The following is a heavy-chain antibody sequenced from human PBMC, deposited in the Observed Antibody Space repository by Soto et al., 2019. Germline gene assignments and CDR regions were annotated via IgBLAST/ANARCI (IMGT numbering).Heavy chain of an antibody. CDR1: GLPLSFYS. D-gene: IGHD1-1*01. Sequence: GRSLRLSCAASGLPLSFYSMSWVRQAPGKGLEWISYITSTSSAINYADSVRGRFTISRDNGMQSLFLHMNSLRDEDTAVYYCASDGKGAAYTFGPYYFGSWGQGALVTV. CDR3: ASDGKGAAYTFGPYYFGS. CDR2: ITSTSSAI. J-gene: IGHJ4*02. V-gene: IGHV3-48*02.